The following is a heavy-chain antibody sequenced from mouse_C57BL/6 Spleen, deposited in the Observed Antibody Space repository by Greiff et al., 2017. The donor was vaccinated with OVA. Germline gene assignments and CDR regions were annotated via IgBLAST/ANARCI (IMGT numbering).Heavy chain of an antibody. V-gene: IGHV14-3*01. CDR1: GFTFKNTY. CDR2: IYPASGST. CDR3: ERSEGY. Sequence: EVQLQQSVAELVRPGASVKMSCTASGFTFKNTYMHWVKQRPEQGLEWIGSIYPASGSTKYAAKFQGKATITADTSSNTAYLQLSGLTSEDTAIYYCERSEGYWGQGTTLTVSS. J-gene: IGHJ2*01.